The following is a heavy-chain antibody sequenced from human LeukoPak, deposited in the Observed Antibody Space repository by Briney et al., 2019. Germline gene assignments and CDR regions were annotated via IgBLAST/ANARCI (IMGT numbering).Heavy chain of an antibody. CDR1: GYTFIGYY. D-gene: IGHD3-10*01. Sequence: ASVKVSCKASGYTFIGYYMHWVRQAPGQGLEWMGWINPNSGGTNYAQKFQGRVTMTRDTSISTAYMELSRLRSDDTAVYYCARSIPDYYGSGSPDYWGRGTLVTVSS. CDR3: ARSIPDYYGSGSPDY. V-gene: IGHV1-2*02. CDR2: INPNSGGT. J-gene: IGHJ4*02.